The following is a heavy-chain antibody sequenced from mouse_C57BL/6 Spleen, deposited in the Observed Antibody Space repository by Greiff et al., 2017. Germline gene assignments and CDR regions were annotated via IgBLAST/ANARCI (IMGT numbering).Heavy chain of an antibody. Sequence: EVQLQQSGPELVKPGASVKIPCKASGYTFTDYNMDWVKQSHGKSLEWIGDINPNNGGTIYNQKFKGKATLTVDKSSSTAYMELRSLTSEDTAVYYCARTKPAYYSNWGFAYWGQGTLVTVSA. CDR3: ARTKPAYYSNWGFAY. V-gene: IGHV1-18*01. J-gene: IGHJ3*01. D-gene: IGHD2-5*01. CDR2: INPNNGGT. CDR1: GYTFTDYN.